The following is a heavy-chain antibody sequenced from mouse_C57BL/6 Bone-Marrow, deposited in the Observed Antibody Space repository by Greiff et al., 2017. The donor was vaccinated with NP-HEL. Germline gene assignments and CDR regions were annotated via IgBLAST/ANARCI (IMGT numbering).Heavy chain of an antibody. Sequence: EVKVEESGPGLVKPSQSLSLTCSVTGYSITSGYYWNWIRQFPGNKLEWMGYISYDGSNNYNPSLKNRISITRDTSKNQFFLKLNSVTTEDTATYYCARGDLLRSYYYAMDYWGQGTSVTVSS. J-gene: IGHJ4*01. CDR3: ARGDLLRSYYYAMDY. CDR2: ISYDGSN. D-gene: IGHD1-1*01. V-gene: IGHV3-6*01. CDR1: GYSITSGYY.